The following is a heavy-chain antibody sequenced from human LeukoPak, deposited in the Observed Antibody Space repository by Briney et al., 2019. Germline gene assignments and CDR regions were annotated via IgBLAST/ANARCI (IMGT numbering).Heavy chain of an antibody. Sequence: PGGSLRLSCAASGFPFSGYGMHWVRQAPGKGLEWVAVITYDGVNKYYADSVQGRFTISRDNSKNTLSLRMNSLRDDDTAVFFCAKGDYGGYSHGFDIWGQGTMVTVSS. V-gene: IGHV3-30*18. CDR2: ITYDGVNK. J-gene: IGHJ3*02. CDR1: GFPFSGYG. CDR3: AKGDYGGYSHGFDI. D-gene: IGHD4-23*01.